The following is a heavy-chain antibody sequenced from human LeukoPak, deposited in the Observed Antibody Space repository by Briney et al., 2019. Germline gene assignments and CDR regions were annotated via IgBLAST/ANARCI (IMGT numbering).Heavy chain of an antibody. D-gene: IGHD3-22*01. Sequence: ASVKVSCKASGYTFTGYYMHWGRRAPGQGLEWMGWINPNSGGTNYAQKFQGRVTMTRDTSISTAYMELSRLRSDDTAVYYCARVEYYDSSGYYFWGQGTLVTVSS. J-gene: IGHJ4*02. CDR1: GYTFTGYY. CDR3: ARVEYYDSSGYYF. CDR2: INPNSGGT. V-gene: IGHV1-2*02.